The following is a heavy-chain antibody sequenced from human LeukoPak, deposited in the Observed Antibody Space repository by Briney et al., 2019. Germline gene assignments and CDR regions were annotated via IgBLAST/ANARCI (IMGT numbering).Heavy chain of an antibody. V-gene: IGHV3-23*01. J-gene: IGHJ4*02. CDR3: AKSDYYDSSGHPSSFDY. D-gene: IGHD3-22*01. CDR1: GFPFSSYA. Sequence: GGSLRLSCAASGFPFSSYAMSWVRQAPGKGLEWVSVISGSGDTTYYADSVKGRFTISRDEFKNTLYLQMNSLRAEDTAVYYCAKSDYYDSSGHPSSFDYWGPGSLVTVSS. CDR2: ISGSGDTT.